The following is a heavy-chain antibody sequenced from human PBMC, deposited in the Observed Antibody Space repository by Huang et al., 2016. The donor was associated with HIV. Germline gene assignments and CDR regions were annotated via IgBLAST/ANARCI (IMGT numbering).Heavy chain of an antibody. CDR3: AKDYVWGTYRSRLDL. CDR2: ISYDGVND. Sequence: QVQLVESGGGVVQPGRSLRLSCVASGFTFSGYGMDWVRQAPGKGLEWVAVISYDGVNDYYADSVKGRFTISRDNSRNTLYLQMNSLRAEDTAVYYCAKDYVWGTYRSRLDLWGQGALVTVSS. CDR1: GFTFSGYG. V-gene: IGHV3-30*18. J-gene: IGHJ5*02. D-gene: IGHD3-16*02.